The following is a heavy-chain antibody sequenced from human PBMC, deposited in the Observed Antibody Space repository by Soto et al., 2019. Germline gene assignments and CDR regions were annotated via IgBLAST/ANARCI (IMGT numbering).Heavy chain of an antibody. Sequence: PGGSLRLSCAASGFTFSSYAMSWVRQAPGKGLEWVSAISGSDKTTYYADSVKGRFTISRDNSKSTLYLQMSSLRADDTAVYYCAPMGVWGQGTTVTVSS. CDR2: ISGSDKTT. CDR1: GFTFSSYA. CDR3: APMGV. V-gene: IGHV3-23*01. J-gene: IGHJ6*02.